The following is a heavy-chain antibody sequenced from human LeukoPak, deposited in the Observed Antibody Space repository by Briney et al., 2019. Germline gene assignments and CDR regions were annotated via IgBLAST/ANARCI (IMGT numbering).Heavy chain of an antibody. D-gene: IGHD3-22*01. J-gene: IGHJ5*02. V-gene: IGHV4-59*08. CDR2: IYYSGST. CDR3: ARGTYDSSGYYPLYNWFDP. CDR1: GGSISSYY. Sequence: SETLSLTCTVSGGSISSYYWSWIRQPPGKGLEWIGYIYYSGSTNYNPSLKSRVTISVDTSKNQFSLKLSSVTAADTAVYYCARGTYDSSGYYPLYNWFDPWGQGTLVTVSS.